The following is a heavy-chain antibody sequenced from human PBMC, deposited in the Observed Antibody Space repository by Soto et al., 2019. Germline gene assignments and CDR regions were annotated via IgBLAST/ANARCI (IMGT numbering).Heavy chain of an antibody. CDR2: ISSNSAYI. V-gene: IGHV3-21*01. CDR1: GFTFRSFT. J-gene: IGHJ5*02. Sequence: LRLSCAASGFTFRSFTMNWVRQSPGKGLEWVSTISSNSAYIYYTDALRGRFTISRDNAKNSLHLQMNGLRAEDTAVYYCTRDASRDSSARGWFDPWGPGTLVTVSS. CDR3: TRDASRDSSARGWFDP. D-gene: IGHD6-13*01.